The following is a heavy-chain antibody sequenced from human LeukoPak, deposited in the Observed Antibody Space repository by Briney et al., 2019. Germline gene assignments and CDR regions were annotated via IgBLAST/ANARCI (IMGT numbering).Heavy chain of an antibody. CDR3: ARHPHYYDSSGYPLDP. CDR2: IYYSGST. D-gene: IGHD3-22*01. J-gene: IGHJ5*02. Sequence: PSETLSLTCTVSGGSISSYYWSWIRQPPGKGLEWIGYIYYSGSTNYNPSLKSRVTISVDTSKNQFSLKLSSVTAADTAVYYCARHPHYYDSSGYPLDPWGQGTLVTVSS. V-gene: IGHV4-59*08. CDR1: GGSISSYY.